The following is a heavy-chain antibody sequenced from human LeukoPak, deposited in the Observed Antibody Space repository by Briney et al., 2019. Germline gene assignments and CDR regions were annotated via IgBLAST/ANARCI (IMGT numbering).Heavy chain of an antibody. V-gene: IGHV1-8*02. D-gene: IGHD3-10*01. CDR2: MNPNSGNT. J-gene: IGHJ6*02. Sequence: ASVKVSCKASGYTFTGYYMHWVRQAPGQGLEWMGWMNPNSGNTGYAQKLQGRVTMTRNTSISTAYMELSSLRSEDTAVYYCATPYYYYYYYGMDVWGQGTTVTVSS. CDR3: ATPYYYYYYYGMDV. CDR1: GYTFTGYY.